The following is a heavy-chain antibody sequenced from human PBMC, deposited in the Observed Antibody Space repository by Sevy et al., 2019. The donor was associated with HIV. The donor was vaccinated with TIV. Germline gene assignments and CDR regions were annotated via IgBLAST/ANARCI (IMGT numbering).Heavy chain of an antibody. CDR3: AARCSGGSCYFFDY. V-gene: IGHV1-58*01. CDR2: IVVGSGNT. D-gene: IGHD2-15*01. J-gene: IGHJ4*02. CDR1: GFTFTSSA. Sequence: VKVSCKASGFTFTSSAVQWVRQARGQRLEWIGWIVVGSGNTNYAQKFQERVTITRDMSTSTAYMELSSLRSEDTAVYYCAARCSGGSCYFFDYWGQGTLVTVSS.